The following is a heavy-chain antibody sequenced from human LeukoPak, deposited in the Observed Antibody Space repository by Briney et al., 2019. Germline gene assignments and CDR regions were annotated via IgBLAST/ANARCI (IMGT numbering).Heavy chain of an antibody. V-gene: IGHV4-59*01. Sequence: SETLSLTCTVSGGSISSYYWSWIRQPPGKGLEWIGYIYYSGSTNYNPSLKSRVTISVDTSKNQFSLKLSSVTAADTAVYYCARAADDPLAFDYWGQGTLVTVSS. CDR1: GGSISSYY. J-gene: IGHJ4*02. CDR3: ARAADDPLAFDY. D-gene: IGHD6-13*01. CDR2: IYYSGST.